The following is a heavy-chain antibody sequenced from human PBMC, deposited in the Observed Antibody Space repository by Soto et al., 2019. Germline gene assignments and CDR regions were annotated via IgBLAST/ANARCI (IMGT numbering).Heavy chain of an antibody. CDR1: GFSFGDYG. CDR2: ISSDGSVD. Sequence: QVQLVESGGGVVQPGRSLRLSCAASGFSFGDYGIHWVRQAPGKGLEWVALISSDGSVDFYADSVKGRFTVSRDISKNTLYLQMNGLRVEDTAMYYCARDLNDYGTPIFGYWGQGTLVTVSS. D-gene: IGHD3-10*01. CDR3: ARDLNDYGTPIFGY. J-gene: IGHJ4*02. V-gene: IGHV3-30-3*01.